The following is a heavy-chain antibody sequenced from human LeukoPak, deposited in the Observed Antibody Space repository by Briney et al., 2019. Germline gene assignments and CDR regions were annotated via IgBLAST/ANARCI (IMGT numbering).Heavy chain of an antibody. Sequence: PSETLSLACTVSGGSITTANFFWVWIRQPPGKAPKWIATVYNTGTPHPSPSFKSRVTISGDTSNNRFSLKLTSVTAADTAVYYCARRHVEWQAFDIWGQGTWVTVSS. CDR2: VYNTGTP. CDR3: ARRHVEWQAFDI. V-gene: IGHV4-39*02. J-gene: IGHJ3*02. D-gene: IGHD3-3*01. CDR1: GGSITTANFF.